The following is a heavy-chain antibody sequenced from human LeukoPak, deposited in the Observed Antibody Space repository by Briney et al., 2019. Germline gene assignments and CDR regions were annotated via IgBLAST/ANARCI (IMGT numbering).Heavy chain of an antibody. J-gene: IGHJ4*02. CDR2: IKSDGTYT. CDR3: AKDDGTYGIDY. V-gene: IGHV3-74*01. CDR1: GFTFSSYW. Sequence: PGGSLRLSCAASGFTFSSYWMHWVRQGPGKGLECVARIKSDGTYTSYADSVKGRFTISRDNAKSTLYLQMNSLRAEDMAVYYCAKDDGTYGIDYWGQGTLVTVSS. D-gene: IGHD1-26*01.